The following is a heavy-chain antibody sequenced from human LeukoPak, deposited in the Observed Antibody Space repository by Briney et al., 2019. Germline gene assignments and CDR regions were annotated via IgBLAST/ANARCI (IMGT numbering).Heavy chain of an antibody. CDR2: ISYEGSNE. D-gene: IGHD5-18*01. CDR3: AKSAGQPGHSYGFSY. J-gene: IGHJ4*02. V-gene: IGHV3-30*18. Sequence: GGSLRLSCAASGFSFSSYGMHWVRQAPGKGLEWVAVISYEGSNEYYADSVKGRFTISRDNAKNSLYLQMNSLRAEDTAVYYCAKSAGQPGHSYGFSYWGQGTPVTVSS. CDR1: GFSFSSYG.